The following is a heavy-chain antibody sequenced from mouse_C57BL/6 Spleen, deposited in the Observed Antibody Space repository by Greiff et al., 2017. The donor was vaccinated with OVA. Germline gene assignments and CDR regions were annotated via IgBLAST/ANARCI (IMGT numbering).Heavy chain of an antibody. D-gene: IGHD2-4*01. Sequence: EVKLMESGGGLVKPGGSLKLSCAASGFTFSDYGMHWVRQAPEKGLEWVAYISSGSSTIYYAATVKGRFTISRDKAKNTLFLQMTSLRSEDTAMYYCARGDYDDYYAMDYWGQGTSVTVSS. CDR1: GFTFSDYG. CDR3: ARGDYDDYYAMDY. V-gene: IGHV5-17*01. J-gene: IGHJ4*01. CDR2: ISSGSSTI.